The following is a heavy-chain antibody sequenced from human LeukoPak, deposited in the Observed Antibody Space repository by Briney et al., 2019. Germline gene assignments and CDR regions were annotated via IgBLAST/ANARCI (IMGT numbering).Heavy chain of an antibody. J-gene: IGHJ2*01. CDR3: AIQALYYYDSSGYPLPWYFDL. D-gene: IGHD3-22*01. CDR2: IYYSGST. V-gene: IGHV4-39*01. Sequence: SETLSLTCTVSGGSISSSSYYWGWIRQPPGKGLEWIGSIYYSGSTYYNPSLKSRVTISVDTSKNQFSLKLSSVTAADTAAYYCAIQALYYYDSSGYPLPWYFDLWGRGTLVTVSS. CDR1: GGSISSSSYY.